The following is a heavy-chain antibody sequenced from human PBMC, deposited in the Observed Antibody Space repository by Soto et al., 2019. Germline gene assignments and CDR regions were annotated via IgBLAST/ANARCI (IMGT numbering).Heavy chain of an antibody. V-gene: IGHV3-30*14. J-gene: IGHJ4*02. CDR2: ISYDGCNK. CDR3: ARVPLPFYYDSSCPQISIRY. Sequence: DLVESGGGVVQPGRSHRLCCVVSAASGYTFRNYAIHWVRQAPGKGLEWVAVISYDGCNKYYADSVRGRFTSSRDKYKNTLHLQMNILQAEDTALYSCARVPLPFYYDSSCPQISIRYWGQETLVTVSS. D-gene: IGHD3-22*01. CDR1: GYTFRNYA.